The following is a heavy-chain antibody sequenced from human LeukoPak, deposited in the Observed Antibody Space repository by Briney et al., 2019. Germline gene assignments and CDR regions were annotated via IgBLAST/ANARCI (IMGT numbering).Heavy chain of an antibody. J-gene: IGHJ5*02. V-gene: IGHV4-38-2*02. CDR1: GYSISSGYY. D-gene: IGHD6-13*01. Sequence: SETLSLTCSVSGYSISSGYYWDWIRQPPGKGLEWIASIYHSGKSYYNPSLESRVTISVDTSKNQISLKLRSVTAADTAVYYCAREGDSSSVGWFGPWGQGTLVTVSS. CDR3: AREGDSSSVGWFGP. CDR2: IYHSGKS.